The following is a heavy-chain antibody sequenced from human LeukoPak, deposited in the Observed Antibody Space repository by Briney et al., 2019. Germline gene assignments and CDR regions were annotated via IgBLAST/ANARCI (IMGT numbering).Heavy chain of an antibody. CDR2: IYYTGGT. V-gene: IGHV4-39*07. Sequence: SETLSLTCTVSGGSISSSSYYWGWIRQPPEKGLEWIGSIYYTGGTHYSPSLKSRVTMSVDTSKNQFSLKLSSVTAADTAVYYCARVWSDCSGGSCYHNRYSWFDPWGQGTLVTVSS. D-gene: IGHD2-15*01. CDR1: GGSISSSSYY. J-gene: IGHJ5*02. CDR3: ARVWSDCSGGSCYHNRYSWFDP.